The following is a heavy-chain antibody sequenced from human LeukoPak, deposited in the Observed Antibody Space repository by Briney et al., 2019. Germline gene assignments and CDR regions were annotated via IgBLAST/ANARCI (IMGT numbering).Heavy chain of an antibody. Sequence: SETLFLTCAVYGGSFSGYYWSWIRQPPGKGLEWIGEINHSGTTNYNPSLKSRVTISVDTSKNQFSLKLSSVTAADTAVYYCARLPTRPYNSSMHYWGQGTLVSVSS. CDR2: INHSGTT. CDR1: GGSFSGYY. CDR3: ARLPTRPYNSSMHY. J-gene: IGHJ4*02. V-gene: IGHV4-34*01. D-gene: IGHD6-6*01.